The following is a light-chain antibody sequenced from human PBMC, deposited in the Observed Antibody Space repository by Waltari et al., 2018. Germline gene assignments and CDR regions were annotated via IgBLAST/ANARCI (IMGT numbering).Light chain of an antibody. Sequence: DIQMTQSPSTLSASVRDRVTITCRARQRISNWLAWYHQKPGKAPKLLIDEASSLESGVPSRFSGSGSRTEFTLSISSLQPDDFATYYCQQYNSYPWTFGQGTKVEIK. CDR1: QRISNW. V-gene: IGKV1-5*03. CDR2: EAS. CDR3: QQYNSYPWT. J-gene: IGKJ1*01.